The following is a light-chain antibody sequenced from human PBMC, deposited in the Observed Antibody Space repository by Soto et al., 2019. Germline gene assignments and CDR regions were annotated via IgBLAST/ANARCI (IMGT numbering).Light chain of an antibody. Sequence: QSALTQPPSVSGSPGQRVTISCTWFASNIGANYDVHWYQQLPGTAPKLLIYGTSNRPSGVPDRFSGSKSGTSASLAITGLQAEDEAHYFCQSYDFTLGAFWVFGGGTKSPS. J-gene: IGLJ3*02. CDR1: ASNIGANYD. CDR2: GTS. CDR3: QSYDFTLGAFWV. V-gene: IGLV1-40*01.